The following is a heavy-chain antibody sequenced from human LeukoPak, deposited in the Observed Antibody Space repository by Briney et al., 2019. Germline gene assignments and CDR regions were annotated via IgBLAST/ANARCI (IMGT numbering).Heavy chain of an antibody. V-gene: IGHV4-34*01. CDR3: ASDPIAPRAFDI. CDR1: GGSFSGYY. D-gene: IGHD2-21*01. J-gene: IGHJ3*02. Sequence: PSETLSLTCAVYGGSFSGYYWSWIRQPPGKGLEWIGEINHSGSTNYNPSLKSRVTISVDTSKNQFSLKLSSVTAADTAVYYCASDPIAPRAFDIWGQGTMVTVSS. CDR2: INHSGST.